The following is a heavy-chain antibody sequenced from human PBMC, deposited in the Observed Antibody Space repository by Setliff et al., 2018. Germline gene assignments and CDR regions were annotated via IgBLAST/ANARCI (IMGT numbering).Heavy chain of an antibody. J-gene: IGHJ4*02. CDR3: AKSSGSSSSTNLEY. CDR2: FSGSSSTI. Sequence: GGSLRLSCVASGLIFSNNWMSWVRQAPGKGLEWVSYFSGSSSTIRYAGSVKGRFTIARDNSNSTLYLPMNSLRVEDTALYYCAKSSGSSSSTNLEYLGPGTLVTVSS. V-gene: IGHV3-23*01. CDR1: GLIFSNNW. D-gene: IGHD6-6*01.